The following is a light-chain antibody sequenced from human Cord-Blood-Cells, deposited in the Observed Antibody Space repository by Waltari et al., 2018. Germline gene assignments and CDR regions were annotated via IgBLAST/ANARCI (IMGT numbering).Light chain of an antibody. V-gene: IGLV2-14*01. CDR2: DVS. J-gene: IGLJ1*01. CDR3: SSYTSSSTL. CDR1: SSDVGGYNY. Sequence: QSALTQPASVSGSPGQSITISCTGTSSDVGGYNYVSWYQQHPGKAPKLMIYDVSNRSSGVSNRCSGSKSGNTASLTISGLQAEDEADYYCSSYTSSSTLFGTGTKVTVL.